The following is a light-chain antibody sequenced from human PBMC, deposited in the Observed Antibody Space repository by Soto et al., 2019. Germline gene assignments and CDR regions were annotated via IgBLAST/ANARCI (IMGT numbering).Light chain of an antibody. Sequence: DIQMTQSPSYLSASVGDRVTITCRASQGIKNALGWYQQKPGKAPKRLISTISTLQSGVPSRFSGSGSGTEFTLTISSLQPEDFATYYCLQHNSFPITFGQGTRLEIK. CDR1: QGIKNA. CDR2: TIS. V-gene: IGKV1-17*01. J-gene: IGKJ5*01. CDR3: LQHNSFPIT.